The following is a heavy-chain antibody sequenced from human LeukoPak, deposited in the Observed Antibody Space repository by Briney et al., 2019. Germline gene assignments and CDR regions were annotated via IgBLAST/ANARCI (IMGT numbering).Heavy chain of an antibody. J-gene: IGHJ5*02. CDR3: AKDHET. V-gene: IGHV3-9*01. CDR1: GFTFDDYA. CDR2: ISWNSGSI. Sequence: PGGSLRLSCAASGFTFDDYAMHWVRQAPGKGLEWVSGISWNSGSIGYADSVKGRFTISRDNAKNSLYLQMNSPRAEDTALYYCAKDHETWGQGTLVTVSS.